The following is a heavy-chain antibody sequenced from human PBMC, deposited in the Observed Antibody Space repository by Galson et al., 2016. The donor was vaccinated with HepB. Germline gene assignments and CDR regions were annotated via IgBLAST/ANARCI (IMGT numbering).Heavy chain of an antibody. Sequence: GLEWMGGIIPIFGTVNYAQKFQGRVTISADESTTTAYMELSSLRSEDTAVYYCARDSGRFCISNSCFVGFEYWGQGTLVSVSS. CDR3: ARDSGRFCISNSCFVGFEY. V-gene: IGHV1-69*01. D-gene: IGHD2-2*01. J-gene: IGHJ4*02. CDR2: IIPIFGTV.